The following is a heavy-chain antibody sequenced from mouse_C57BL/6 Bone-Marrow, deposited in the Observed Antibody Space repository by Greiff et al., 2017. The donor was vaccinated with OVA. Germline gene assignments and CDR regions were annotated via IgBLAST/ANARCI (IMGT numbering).Heavy chain of an antibody. V-gene: IGHV5-9*01. Sequence: EVKLVESGGGLVKPGGSLKLSCAASGFTFSSYTMSWVRQTPEKRLEWVATISGGGGNTYYPDSVKGRFTISRDNAKNTLYLQMSSLRSEDTALYYCARQYSNYPFDYWGQGTTLTVSS. J-gene: IGHJ2*01. CDR3: ARQYSNYPFDY. D-gene: IGHD2-5*01. CDR2: ISGGGGNT. CDR1: GFTFSSYT.